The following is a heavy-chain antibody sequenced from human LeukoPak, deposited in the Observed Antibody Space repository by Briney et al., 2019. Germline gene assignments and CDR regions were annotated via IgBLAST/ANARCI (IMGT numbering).Heavy chain of an antibody. Sequence: GGSLRLSCTAFGFTFGDYAMSWVRQAPGKGLEWVGFIRSKAYGGTTEYAASVKGRFTISRDDSKSIAYLQMNSLKTEDTAVYYCTRWLQSPSKSDYWGQGTLVTVSS. V-gene: IGHV3-49*04. CDR3: TRWLQSPSKSDY. D-gene: IGHD5-24*01. CDR1: GFTFGDYA. CDR2: IRSKAYGGTT. J-gene: IGHJ4*02.